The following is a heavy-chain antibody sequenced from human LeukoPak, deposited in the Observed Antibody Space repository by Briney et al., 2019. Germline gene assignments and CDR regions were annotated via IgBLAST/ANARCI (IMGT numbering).Heavy chain of an antibody. Sequence: ASVKVSCKASGYTFTSYYMHWVRQAPGQGLEWMGIINPSGGSTSYAQKFQGRVTMTRDTSTSTVYMELSSLSSEDTAVYYCARDSSGWYNSPYLDYWGQGTLVTVSS. CDR3: ARDSSGWYNSPYLDY. CDR1: GYTFTSYY. J-gene: IGHJ4*02. V-gene: IGHV1-46*01. CDR2: INPSGGST. D-gene: IGHD6-19*01.